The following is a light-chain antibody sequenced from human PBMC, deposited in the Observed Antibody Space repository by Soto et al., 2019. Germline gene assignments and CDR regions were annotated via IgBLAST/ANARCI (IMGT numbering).Light chain of an antibody. CDR3: QQYGRSPGLIT. J-gene: IGKJ3*01. Sequence: EIVMTQSPATLSVSPGERATLSCRASRRVSTNLAWYQQKPGQAPRLLIYGASTRATGIPARFSGSGSGTEFTLTISRLEPEDFAVYYCQQYGRSPGLITFGPGTKVDIK. CDR2: GAS. V-gene: IGKV3-15*01. CDR1: RRVSTN.